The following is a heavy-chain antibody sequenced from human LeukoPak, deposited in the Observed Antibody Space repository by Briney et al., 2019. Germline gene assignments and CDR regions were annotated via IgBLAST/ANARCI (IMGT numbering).Heavy chain of an antibody. CDR1: GGSISSYY. V-gene: IGHV4-59*08. CDR3: ARFGLNYYGSGSYYFFDY. CDR2: IYYSGST. J-gene: IGHJ4*02. Sequence: PSETLSLTCTVSGGSISSYYWSWIRQPPGKGLEWIGHIYYSGSTTYYPSLKSRVTISVDTSRNQFSLKLSTVTAADTAVYYCARFGLNYYGSGSYYFFDYGGQGTLVTVSS. D-gene: IGHD3-10*01.